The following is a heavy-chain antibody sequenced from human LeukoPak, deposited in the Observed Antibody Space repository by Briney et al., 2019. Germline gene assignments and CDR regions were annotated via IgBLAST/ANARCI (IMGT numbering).Heavy chain of an antibody. Sequence: ASVKVSCKVSGYTLTELSMHWVRQAPGKGLEWMGGFDPEDGETIYAQKFQGRVTMTEDTSTDTAYMELSSLRSEDTAVYYCATAEGDQARRITMVRGVLAWYFDLWGRGTLVTVSS. D-gene: IGHD3-10*01. V-gene: IGHV1-24*01. CDR1: GYTLTELS. J-gene: IGHJ2*01. CDR3: ATAEGDQARRITMVRGVLAWYFDL. CDR2: FDPEDGET.